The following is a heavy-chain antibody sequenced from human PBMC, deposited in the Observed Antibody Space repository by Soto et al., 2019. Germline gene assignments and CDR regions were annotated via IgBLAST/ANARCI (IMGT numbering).Heavy chain of an antibody. CDR1: GGTFSSYA. CDR2: IIPIFGTA. V-gene: IGHV1-69*12. CDR3: ARHVPAAGYYYGMDV. Sequence: QVQLVQSGAEVKKPGSSVKVSCKASGGTFSSYAISWVRQAPGQGLERMGGIIPIFGTANYAQKFQGRVTITAHESTSTAYMELSSLRSEDTAVYYCARHVPAAGYYYGMDVWGQGTTVTVSS. J-gene: IGHJ6*02. D-gene: IGHD2-2*01.